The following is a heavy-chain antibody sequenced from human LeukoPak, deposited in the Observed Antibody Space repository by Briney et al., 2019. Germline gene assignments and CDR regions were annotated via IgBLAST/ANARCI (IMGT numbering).Heavy chain of an antibody. CDR3: ARATYCSGGSCYWFDP. CDR1: GYSFTSYW. V-gene: IGHV5-51*01. J-gene: IGHJ5*02. Sequence: GESLKISCKGSGYSFTSYWIGWVRQMPGKGLEWMGIIYPGDSDTRYSPSFQGQVTISADKSISTAYLQWSSLKASDTAIYYCARATYCSGGSCYWFDPWGQGTLVTVSS. D-gene: IGHD2-15*01. CDR2: IYPGDSDT.